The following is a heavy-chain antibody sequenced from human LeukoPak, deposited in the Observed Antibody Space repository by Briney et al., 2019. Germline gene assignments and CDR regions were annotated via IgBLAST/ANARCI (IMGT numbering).Heavy chain of an antibody. D-gene: IGHD3-22*01. CDR3: ARENPSGYYNRPIDY. J-gene: IGHJ4*02. V-gene: IGHV4-30-2*01. Sequence: SETLSLTCTVSGGSISSDGFSWSWIRQPPGKGLEWIGYIYNSGSTYYNPSLRSRVTMSVDRSKNQFSLKLSSVTAADTAIYYCARENPSGYYNRPIDYWGQGTLVTVSS. CDR2: IYNSGST. CDR1: GGSISSDGFS.